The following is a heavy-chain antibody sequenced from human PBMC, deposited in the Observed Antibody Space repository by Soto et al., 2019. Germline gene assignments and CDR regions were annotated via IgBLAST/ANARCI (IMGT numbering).Heavy chain of an antibody. CDR3: ARHYDILTGYIHLVRFDY. V-gene: IGHV1-18*01. Sequence: QVQLVQSGAEVKKPGASVKVSCKASGYTFTSYGISWVRQAPGQGLEWMGWISAYNGNTNDAQKLQGRVTMTTDTSTSKAYMELRSLRSDDTAVYYCARHYDILTGYIHLVRFDYWGQGTLVTVSS. CDR2: ISAYNGNT. D-gene: IGHD3-9*01. J-gene: IGHJ4*02. CDR1: GYTFTSYG.